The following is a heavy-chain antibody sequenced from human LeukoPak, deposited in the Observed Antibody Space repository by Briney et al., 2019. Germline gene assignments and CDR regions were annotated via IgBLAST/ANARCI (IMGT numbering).Heavy chain of an antibody. D-gene: IGHD6-19*01. CDR3: HLYSSGWYGLRLGFDY. Sequence: ASVKVSCKASGYTFTGYYMHWVRQAPGQGLEWMGWINPNSGGTNYAQKFQGRVTMTRDTSISTAYMELSRLRSDDTAVYYCHLYSSGWYGLRLGFDYWGQGTLVTVSS. CDR1: GYTFTGYY. V-gene: IGHV1-2*02. CDR2: INPNSGGT. J-gene: IGHJ4*02.